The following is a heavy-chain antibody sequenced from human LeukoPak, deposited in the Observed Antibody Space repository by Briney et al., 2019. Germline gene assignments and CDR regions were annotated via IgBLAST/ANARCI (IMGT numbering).Heavy chain of an antibody. CDR2: IYYSGST. D-gene: IGHD3-3*01. CDR1: GGSLSSGGYY. CDR3: ARASDFWSGHNWFDH. Sequence: PSETLSLTCTVSGGSLSSGGYYWSWIRQHPGRGLEWIGYIYYSGSTYYNPSLKSRVTISVDTSKNQFSLKLSSVTAADTAVYYCARASDFWSGHNWFDHWGQGTLVTVSS. V-gene: IGHV4-31*03. J-gene: IGHJ5*02.